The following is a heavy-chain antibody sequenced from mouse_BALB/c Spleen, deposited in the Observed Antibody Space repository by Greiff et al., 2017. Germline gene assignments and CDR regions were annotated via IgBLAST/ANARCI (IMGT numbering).Heavy chain of an antibody. CDR3: ASPLGYYRYYAMDY. Sequence: EVKVVESGPSLVKPSQTLSLTCSVTGDSITSGYWNWIRKFPGNKLEYMGYISYSGSTYYNPSLKSRISITRDTSKNQYYLQLNSVTTEDTATYYCASPLGYYRYYAMDYWGQGTSVTVSS. CDR1: GDSITSGY. CDR2: ISYSGST. D-gene: IGHD1-1*02. V-gene: IGHV3-8*02. J-gene: IGHJ4*01.